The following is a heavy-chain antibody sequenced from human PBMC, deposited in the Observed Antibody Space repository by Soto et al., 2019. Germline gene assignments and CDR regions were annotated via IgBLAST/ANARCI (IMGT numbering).Heavy chain of an antibody. Sequence: GASVKVSCKASGYTFSTCGISWVRQAPGQGLEWMGWISVYSGNTKYAQKLQGRVTMTTDTSTSTAYMELRSLRSDDTAVYFCARDRIAARPGFLDYWGQGTLVTVSS. CDR2: ISVYSGNT. J-gene: IGHJ4*02. D-gene: IGHD6-6*01. CDR1: GYTFSTCG. V-gene: IGHV1-18*01. CDR3: ARDRIAARPGFLDY.